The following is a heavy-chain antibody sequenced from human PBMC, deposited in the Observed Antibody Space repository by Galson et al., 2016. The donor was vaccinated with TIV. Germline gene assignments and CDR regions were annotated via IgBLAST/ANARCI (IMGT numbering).Heavy chain of an antibody. V-gene: IGHV2-5*02. Sequence: PALVNPPQTLTMTCAFSGFSLATNDMGVGWIRQSPGKALEWLAVIYWDGDKRYRPSLRSSLTATKDTFNNQVVLNLTKMDPLDTGRYYCPLGRATSGTMFDSWGPGFLVTV. D-gene: IGHD1-14*01. CDR1: GFSLATNDMG. CDR3: PLGRATSGTMFDS. CDR2: IYWDGDK. J-gene: IGHJ5*01.